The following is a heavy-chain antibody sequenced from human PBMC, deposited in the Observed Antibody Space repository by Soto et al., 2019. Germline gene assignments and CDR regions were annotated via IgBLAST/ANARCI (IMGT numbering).Heavy chain of an antibody. CDR2: IYSGGST. V-gene: IGHV3-53*01. CDR1: GFTVSSNY. D-gene: IGHD3-22*01. CDR3: ARAPRASGYPDY. J-gene: IGHJ4*02. Sequence: EVQLVESGGGLIQPGGSLGLSCAASGFTVSSNYMSWVRQAPGKGLEWVSVIYSGGSTYYADSVKGRFTISRDNSKNTLYLQMNSLSAEDTAVYYCARAPRASGYPDYWGQGTLVTVSS.